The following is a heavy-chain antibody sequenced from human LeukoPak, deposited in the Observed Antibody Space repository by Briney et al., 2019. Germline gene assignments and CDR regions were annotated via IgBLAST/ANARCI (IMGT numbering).Heavy chain of an antibody. CDR3: VNLPVGGY. CDR1: GLTVSSNY. V-gene: IGHV3-66*02. D-gene: IGHD1-26*01. CDR2: IYSGGNT. Sequence: GGSLRLSCAASGLTVSSNYMTWIRQAPRKGLEWVSIIYSGGNTYYADSVKGRFAISRDNSKNTVYLQMNSLRAEDTAVYYCVNLPVGGYWGQGTLVTVSS. J-gene: IGHJ4*02.